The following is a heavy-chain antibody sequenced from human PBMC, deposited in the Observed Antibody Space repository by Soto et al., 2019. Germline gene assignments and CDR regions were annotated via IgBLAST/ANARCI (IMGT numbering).Heavy chain of an antibody. D-gene: IGHD3-22*01. CDR3: ARDRSPGDSSGPQLLY. V-gene: IGHV3-30-3*01. CDR1: GFTFSSYA. CDR2: ISYDGSNK. Sequence: QVQLVESGGGVVQPGRSLRLSCAASGFTFSSYAMHWVRQAPGKGLEWVAVISYDGSNKYYADSVKGRFTISRDNSKNTLYLQMNSLRAEDTAVYYCARDRSPGDSSGPQLLYLGQGTMVTVSS. J-gene: IGHJ4*02.